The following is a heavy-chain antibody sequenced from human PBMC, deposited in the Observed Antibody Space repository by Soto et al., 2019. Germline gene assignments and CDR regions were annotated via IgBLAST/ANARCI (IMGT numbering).Heavy chain of an antibody. Sequence: GASVKVSCKASGYTFTSYGISWVRQAPGQGLEWMGIINPSGGSTSYAQKFQGRVTMTRDASTSTVYMELSSLRSEDTAVYYCASYQEVVPAAAFDYWGQGTLVTVSS. D-gene: IGHD2-2*01. CDR3: ASYQEVVPAAAFDY. CDR1: GYTFTSYG. CDR2: INPSGGST. V-gene: IGHV1-46*01. J-gene: IGHJ4*02.